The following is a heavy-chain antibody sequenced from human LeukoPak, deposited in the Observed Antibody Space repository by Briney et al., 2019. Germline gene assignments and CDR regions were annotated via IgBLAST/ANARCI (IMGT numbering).Heavy chain of an antibody. D-gene: IGHD6-13*01. V-gene: IGHV3-48*01. CDR2: ISSRSSTI. CDR3: ARTGIAAALYYYYYYMDV. J-gene: IGHJ6*03. CDR1: GFTFSSYS. Sequence: PGGSLRLSCAASGFTFSSYSMNWVRRAPGKGLEWVSYISSRSSTIYYADSVKGRFTISRDNAKNSLYLQMNSLRAEDTAVYYCARTGIAAALYYYYYYMDVRGKGTTVTVSS.